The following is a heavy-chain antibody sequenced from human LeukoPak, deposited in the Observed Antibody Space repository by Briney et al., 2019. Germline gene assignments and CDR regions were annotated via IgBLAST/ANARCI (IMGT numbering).Heavy chain of an antibody. CDR1: GFTFSSYS. CDR3: ARSYYDSSGYFDY. V-gene: IGHV3-21*01. CDR2: ICSSSSYI. Sequence: GGSLRLSCAASGFTFSSYSMNWVRQAPGEALEWASSICSSSSYIYYADSVKGRFTISRDNAKNSLYLQMNSLRAEDTAVYYCARSYYDSSGYFDYWGQGTLVTVSS. J-gene: IGHJ4*02. D-gene: IGHD3-22*01.